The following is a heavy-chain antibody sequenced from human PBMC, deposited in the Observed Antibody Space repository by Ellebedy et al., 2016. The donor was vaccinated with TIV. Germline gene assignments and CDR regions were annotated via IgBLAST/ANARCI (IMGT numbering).Heavy chain of an antibody. D-gene: IGHD7-27*01. CDR1: GFPFQDNA. J-gene: IGHJ4*02. V-gene: IGHV3-9*01. Sequence: SLKISCAASGFPFQDNAMHWVRQVPGKGLEWVSGITWNSGEKGYADSVKGRFTISRDNAKNVLYLQLNSLRSEDTALYYCAKEKWGLGFDHWGQGTLVTVSS. CDR2: ITWNSGEK. CDR3: AKEKWGLGFDH.